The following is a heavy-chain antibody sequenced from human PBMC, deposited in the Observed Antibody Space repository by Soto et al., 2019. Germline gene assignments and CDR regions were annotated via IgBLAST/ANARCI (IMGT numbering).Heavy chain of an antibody. V-gene: IGHV3-48*02. CDR3: ARDPQFVRGVMLDYYYDYGLDV. J-gene: IGHJ6*04. Sequence: GGSLRLSCAASGFTFRSYSMNWVRQSPGKGLEWVSYINSSSSTIYYAESVKGRFTISRDNAKNSLYLQMNSLRDEDTAVFYCARDPQFVRGVMLDYYYDYGLDVWGKGPTVTVSS. CDR1: GFTFRSYS. CDR2: INSSSSTI. D-gene: IGHD3-10*02.